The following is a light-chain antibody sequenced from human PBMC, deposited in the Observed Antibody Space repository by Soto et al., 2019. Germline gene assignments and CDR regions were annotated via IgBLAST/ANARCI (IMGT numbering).Light chain of an antibody. J-gene: IGLJ2*01. CDR2: EVR. Sequence: QSALTQPASVSGSPGQSITISCIETTSDFGTKKFFSWYQQQPGKAPKLIIYEVRKRPSGVPDRFSGSKSDNTASLTVSGLQAEDEADYYCSSYAGNNNFVVFGGGTKLTVL. CDR3: SSYAGNNNFVV. V-gene: IGLV2-8*01. CDR1: TSDFGTKKF.